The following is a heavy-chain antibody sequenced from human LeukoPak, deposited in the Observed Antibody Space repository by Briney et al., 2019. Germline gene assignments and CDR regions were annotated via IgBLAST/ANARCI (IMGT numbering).Heavy chain of an antibody. J-gene: IGHJ6*03. CDR2: INPNSGGT. CDR1: EYTFTGYY. V-gene: IGHV1-2*02. CDR3: ARVTGWFGELVYYYYYYMDV. D-gene: IGHD3-10*01. Sequence: ASVKVSCKASEYTFTGYYMHWVRQAPGQGLEWMGWINPNSGGTNYAQKFQGRVTMTRDTSISTAYMELSRLRSDDTAVYYCARVTGWFGELVYYYYYYMDVWGKGTTVTISS.